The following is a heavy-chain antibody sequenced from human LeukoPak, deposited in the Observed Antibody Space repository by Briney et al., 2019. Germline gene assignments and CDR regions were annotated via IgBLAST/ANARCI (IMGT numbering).Heavy chain of an antibody. CDR1: GYTFTSYY. CDR3: ARSTVTLIDY. V-gene: IGHV1-46*04. Sequence: AXVKVSCKASGYTFTSYYMHWVRQAPGQGLEWMGIINPSGGSTNYAQKLQGRVTMTRDTSTSTVYMELSSLRSEDTAVYYCARSTVTLIDYWGQGTLVTVSS. CDR2: INPSGGST. J-gene: IGHJ4*02. D-gene: IGHD4-17*01.